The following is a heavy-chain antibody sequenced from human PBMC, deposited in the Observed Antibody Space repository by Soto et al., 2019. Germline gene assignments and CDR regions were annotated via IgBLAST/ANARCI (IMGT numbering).Heavy chain of an antibody. Sequence: QVQLQESGPGLVKPSETLSLTCSVSGDSIHSYYWTWIRQPPGKGLEWIGYIYYSGSTSYNPSLESRVTFSVDRSKNPFSLSLRSVTAADTAVYYCAREADNGGSAYWGHGTLVTVSP. J-gene: IGHJ4*01. CDR2: IYYSGST. CDR3: AREADNGGSAY. CDR1: GDSIHSYY. V-gene: IGHV4-59*01. D-gene: IGHD4-17*01.